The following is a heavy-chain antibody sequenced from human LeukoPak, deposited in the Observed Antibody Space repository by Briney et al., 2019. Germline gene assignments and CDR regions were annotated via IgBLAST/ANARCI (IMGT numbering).Heavy chain of an antibody. D-gene: IGHD3-22*01. CDR2: ISGSGGST. CDR1: GFTFSSYS. CDR3: AKDGAGITMIVVVIGYFDY. J-gene: IGHJ4*02. V-gene: IGHV3-23*01. Sequence: PGGSLGLSCAASGFTFSSYSMNWVRQAPGKGLEWVSAISGSGGSTYYADSVKGRFTISRDNSKNTLYLQMNSLRAEDTAVYYCAKDGAGITMIVVVIGYFDYWGQGTLVTVSS.